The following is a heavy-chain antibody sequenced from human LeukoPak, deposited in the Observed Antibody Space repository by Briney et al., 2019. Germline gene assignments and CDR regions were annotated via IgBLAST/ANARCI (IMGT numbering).Heavy chain of an antibody. Sequence: GASVKVSCKPSEYIFTDDYMHWVRQTPGQGLEWMGWINPNSGGTRYPRKFQGRVTMTRDTAISTGYMELSRLRSDDTAVYYCARTATLTPWFDPWGQGTLVTVSS. D-gene: IGHD2-21*02. J-gene: IGHJ5*02. CDR1: EYIFTDDY. CDR3: ARTATLTPWFDP. CDR2: INPNSGGT. V-gene: IGHV1-2*02.